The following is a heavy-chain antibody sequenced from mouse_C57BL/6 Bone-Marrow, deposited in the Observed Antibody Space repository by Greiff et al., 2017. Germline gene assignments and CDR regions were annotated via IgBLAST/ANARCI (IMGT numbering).Heavy chain of an antibody. CDR3: TIYYDLDY. V-gene: IGHV14-4*01. CDR2: IDPENGDT. J-gene: IGHJ2*01. D-gene: IGHD2-4*01. Sequence: VQLQQSGAELVRPGASVKLSCTASGFNIKDDYMHWVKQRPDQGLEWIGWIDPENGDTEYASKFQGKATITADTSSNSAYLQLSSLTSEDTAVYYCTIYYDLDYWGQGTTLTVSS. CDR1: GFNIKDDY.